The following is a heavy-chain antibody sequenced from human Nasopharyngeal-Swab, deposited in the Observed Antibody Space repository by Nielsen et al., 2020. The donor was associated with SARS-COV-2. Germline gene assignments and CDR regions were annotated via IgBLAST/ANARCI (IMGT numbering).Heavy chain of an antibody. Sequence: SETLSLTCTVSGGSISSYYWSWIRQPPGKGLEWIGYIYYSGSTNYNPSLKSRVTISVDTSKNQFSLKLSSVTAADTAVYYCARDRPMVRGVASGGAHYYYYMDGGGKGTTVTVSS. J-gene: IGHJ6*03. CDR1: GGSISSYY. D-gene: IGHD3-10*01. CDR3: ARDRPMVRGVASGGAHYYYYMDG. V-gene: IGHV4-59*01. CDR2: IYYSGST.